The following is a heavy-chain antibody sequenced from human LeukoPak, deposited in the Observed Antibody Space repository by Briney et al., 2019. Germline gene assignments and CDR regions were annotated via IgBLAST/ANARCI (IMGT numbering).Heavy chain of an antibody. CDR3: VKLRTGTATNFDY. Sequence: EGSLRLSCAASGFFFSNSAMDWVRQAPGKGLEWVSSISGSGGTPYYADSVKGRFTISRDNSKDTLYLQMNSLRAEDTAIYYCVKLRTGTATNFDYWGQGTLVTVSS. V-gene: IGHV3-23*01. CDR2: ISGSGGTP. CDR1: GFFFSNSA. D-gene: IGHD1-1*01. J-gene: IGHJ4*02.